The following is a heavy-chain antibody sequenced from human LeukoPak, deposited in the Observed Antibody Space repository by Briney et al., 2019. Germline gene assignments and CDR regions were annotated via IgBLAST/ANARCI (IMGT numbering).Heavy chain of an antibody. CDR1: GFTFSSYW. D-gene: IGHD6-13*01. CDR3: AKTGYSSSWFYYYYHYMDV. Sequence: GGSLRLSCAASGFTFSSYWMSWVRQAPGTGLEWVANIKQDGSEKYYVDSVKGRFTISRDNAKNSLYLQMNSLRAEDTAVYYCAKTGYSSSWFYYYYHYMDVWGKGTTVTVSS. V-gene: IGHV3-7*01. J-gene: IGHJ6*03. CDR2: IKQDGSEK.